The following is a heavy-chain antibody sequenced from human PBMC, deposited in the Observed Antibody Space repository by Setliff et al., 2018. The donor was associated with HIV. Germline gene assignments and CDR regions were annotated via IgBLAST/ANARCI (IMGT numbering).Heavy chain of an antibody. CDR1: GYPISSGYY. J-gene: IGHJ6*02. CDR3: ARDSVAAAVTGGMDV. D-gene: IGHD6-13*01. CDR2: IYHSGTT. Sequence: SETLSLTCTVSGYPISSGYYWGWIRQPPGKGLEWIGSIYHSGTTYYNPSLKSRVTISVDTSKNQFSLKLSPVTAEDTAVYYCARDSVAAAVTGGMDVWGQGTTVTVSS. V-gene: IGHV4-38-2*02.